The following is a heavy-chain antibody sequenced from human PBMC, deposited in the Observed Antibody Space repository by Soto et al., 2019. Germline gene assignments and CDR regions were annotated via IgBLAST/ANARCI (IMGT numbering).Heavy chain of an antibody. CDR1: GFTFSSYA. D-gene: IGHD3-3*01. J-gene: IGHJ4*02. CDR3: ARDGALRFLEWLGYYFDY. Sequence: QVQLVESGGGVVQPGRSLRLSCAASGFTFSSYAMHWVRQAPGKWLEWVAVISYDGSNKYYADSVKGRFTISRDNSKNTLYLQMHSLRAEDTAVYYCARDGALRFLEWLGYYFDYWGQGTLVTVAS. V-gene: IGHV3-30-3*01. CDR2: ISYDGSNK.